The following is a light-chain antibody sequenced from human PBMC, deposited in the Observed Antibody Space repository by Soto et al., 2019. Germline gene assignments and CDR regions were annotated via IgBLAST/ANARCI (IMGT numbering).Light chain of an antibody. CDR3: QQLDSMPIT. J-gene: IGKJ5*01. Sequence: IQLTQSPSSLSASVGDRVTITCRASQGIGTYLAWYQQKPGKAPKLLISIASILQSGVPSRFSGSGSGTDFVLTISSLQPEDSATYYCQQLDSMPITFGQGTRLEIK. CDR2: IAS. CDR1: QGIGTY. V-gene: IGKV1-9*01.